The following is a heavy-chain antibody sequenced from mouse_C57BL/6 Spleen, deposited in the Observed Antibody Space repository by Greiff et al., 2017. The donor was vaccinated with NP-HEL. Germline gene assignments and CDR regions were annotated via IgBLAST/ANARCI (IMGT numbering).Heavy chain of an antibody. CDR3: ATYGSSYEGAMDY. V-gene: IGHV1-61*01. Sequence: LMESGAELVRPGSSVKLSCKASGYTFTSYWMDWVKQRPGQGLEWIGNIYPSDSETHYNQKFKDKATLTVDKSSSTAYMQLSSLTSEDSAVYYCATYGSSYEGAMDYWDQGTSVTVSS. CDR1: GYTFTSYW. CDR2: IYPSDSET. D-gene: IGHD1-1*01. J-gene: IGHJ4*01.